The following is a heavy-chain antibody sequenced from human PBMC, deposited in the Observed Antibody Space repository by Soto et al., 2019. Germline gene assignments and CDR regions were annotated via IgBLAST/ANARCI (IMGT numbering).Heavy chain of an antibody. V-gene: IGHV5-51*01. Sequence: GESLKISCKGSGYSFTSYWIGWVRQMPGKGLEWMGIIYPGDSNTRYSPSLQGQVTISVDKSISTAYLQWSSLKASDTAMYYCARTSAAGKYYYGMDVWXQGTTVTVSS. J-gene: IGHJ6*02. CDR3: ARTSAAGKYYYGMDV. CDR1: GYSFTSYW. D-gene: IGHD6-13*01. CDR2: IYPGDSNT.